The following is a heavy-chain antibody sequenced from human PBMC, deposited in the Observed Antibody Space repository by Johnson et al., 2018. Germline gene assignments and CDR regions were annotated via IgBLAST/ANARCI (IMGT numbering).Heavy chain of an antibody. J-gene: IGHJ1*01. Sequence: VQLVQSGGNLVQXGGSXRLXCAASGFTVSTNYMSWVRQAPGKGLEWVSVICSGGSTNYADTAKGRLTISRENSKNTLYLQMNSLGAEDTAVYYCAGEDISGYYFRHWGQGTLVTVSS. D-gene: IGHD3-22*01. CDR1: GFTVSTNY. CDR3: AGEDISGYYFRH. CDR2: ICSGGST. V-gene: IGHV3-66*02.